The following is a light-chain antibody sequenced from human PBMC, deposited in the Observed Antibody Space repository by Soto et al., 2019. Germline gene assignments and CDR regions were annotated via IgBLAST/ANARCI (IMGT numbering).Light chain of an antibody. CDR3: QQSYTPPIS. J-gene: IGKJ5*01. Sequence: DIQMTQSPSSLSAPVGDSVTITCRTTERISTFLNWYQQKPGKAPKLLISAASSLQSGVPSRFSGSGSGTDFSLTINSLQPEDFATYYCQQSYTPPISFGQGTRLEIK. CDR1: ERISTF. CDR2: AAS. V-gene: IGKV1-39*01.